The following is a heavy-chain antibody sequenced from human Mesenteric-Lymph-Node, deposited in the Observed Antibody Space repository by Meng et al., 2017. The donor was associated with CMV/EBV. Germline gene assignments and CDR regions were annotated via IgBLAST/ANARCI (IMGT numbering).Heavy chain of an antibody. D-gene: IGHD7-27*01. J-gene: IGHJ4*02. CDR3: ATPKLTGDLYFDY. CDR2: INPNSGGT. CDR1: GYTFTGYY. V-gene: IGHV1-2*02. Sequence: ASVKVSCKASGYTFTGYYMHWVRQAPGQGLEWMGWINPNSGGTNYAQKFQGRVTMTEDTSTDRAYMELSSLRSEDTAVYYCATPKLTGDLYFDYWGQGTLVTVSS.